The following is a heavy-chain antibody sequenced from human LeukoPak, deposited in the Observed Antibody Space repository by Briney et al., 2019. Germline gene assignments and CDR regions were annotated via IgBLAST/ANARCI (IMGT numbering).Heavy chain of an antibody. D-gene: IGHD1-26*01. CDR2: ISHSGTS. J-gene: IGHJ5*02. CDR1: GGSITLTDYY. CDR3: ATREHHLQRTPGDL. V-gene: IGHV4-39*01. Sequence: PSETLSLTCTVSGGSITLTDYYWGWIRRPPGKGLEWIGTISHSGTSYYNPSLQSRVSISVDKSKNQFSLNVKSVTAADTAVYYCATREHHLQRTPGDLWGQGSLVTVSS.